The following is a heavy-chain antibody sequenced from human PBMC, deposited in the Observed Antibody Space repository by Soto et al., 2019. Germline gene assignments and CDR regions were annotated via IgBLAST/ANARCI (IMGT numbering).Heavy chain of an antibody. D-gene: IGHD2-21*02. V-gene: IGHV3-30-3*01. J-gene: IGHJ1*01. CDR2: ISYDGSNK. CDR3: AREGGDCGGDCYYFQH. CDR1: GCTFSSYA. Sequence: QVQLVESGGGVVQPGRSLRLSCAASGCTFSSYAMHWVRQAPGKGLEWVAVISYDGSNKYYADSVKGRFTISRDNSKNTLYLQMNSLRAEDTAVYYCAREGGDCGGDCYYFQHWGQGTLVTVSS.